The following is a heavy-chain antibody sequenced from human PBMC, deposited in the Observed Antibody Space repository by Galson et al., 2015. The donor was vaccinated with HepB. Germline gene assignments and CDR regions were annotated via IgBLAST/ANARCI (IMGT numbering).Heavy chain of an antibody. CDR2: INPNSGGT. V-gene: IGHV1-2*02. D-gene: IGHD3-10*01. Sequence: SVKVSCKASEYTITAGYYFHWVRQAPGQGLEWMGWINPNSGGTNYVQKFQGRVTMTRDTSITTAYMELSRLRSEDTAVYYCARAYGSGSRSAFDIWGQGTVVTVSS. J-gene: IGHJ3*02. CDR3: ARAYGSGSRSAFDI. CDR1: EYTITAGYY.